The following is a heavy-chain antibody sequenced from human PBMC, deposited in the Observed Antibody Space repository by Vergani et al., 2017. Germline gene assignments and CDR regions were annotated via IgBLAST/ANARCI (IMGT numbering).Heavy chain of an antibody. CDR2: ISSSSSTI. V-gene: IGHV3-48*02. CDR1: GFTFSSYS. CDR3: ARDASRNYYDSSGYPGYFDY. Sequence: EVQLVESGGGLVQPGGSLRLSCAASGFTFSSYSMNWVRQAPGKGLEWVSYISSSSSTIYYADSVKGRFTISRDNAKNSLYLQMNSLRDEDTAVYYCARDASRNYYDSSGYPGYFDYWGQGTLVTVSS. D-gene: IGHD3-22*01. J-gene: IGHJ4*02.